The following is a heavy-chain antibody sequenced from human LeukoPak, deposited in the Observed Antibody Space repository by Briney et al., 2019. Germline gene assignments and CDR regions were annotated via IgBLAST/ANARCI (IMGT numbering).Heavy chain of an antibody. CDR2: IYYSGST. J-gene: IGHJ1*01. CDR3: AIHPGSSGYGLQH. V-gene: IGHV4-59*01. CDR1: GGSISSYY. D-gene: IGHD3-22*01. Sequence: PSETLSLTCTVSGGSISSYYWSWIRQPPGKGLEWIGYIYYSGSTNYNPSLKSRVTISVDTSKNQFSLKLSSVTAADTAVYYCAIHPGSSGYGLQHWGQGTLVTVSS.